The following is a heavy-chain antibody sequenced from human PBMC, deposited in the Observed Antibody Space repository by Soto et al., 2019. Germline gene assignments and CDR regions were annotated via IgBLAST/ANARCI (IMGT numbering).Heavy chain of an antibody. V-gene: IGHV3-23*01. D-gene: IGHD5-12*01. J-gene: IGHJ3*01. Sequence: EVQVSESGGGLVRPGGSLRLSCAASGFIFTNYAMNWVRQAPGKGLEWVSVIGGRGNSAYYADSVQGRFTISRDNSKNTLSLQMISLTTDHTAIYYCVREGRGSFDFWGRGTMVTVSS. CDR3: VREGRGSFDF. CDR2: IGGRGNSA. CDR1: GFIFTNYA.